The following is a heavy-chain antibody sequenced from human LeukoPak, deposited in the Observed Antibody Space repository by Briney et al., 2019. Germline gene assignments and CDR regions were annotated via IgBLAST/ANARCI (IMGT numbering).Heavy chain of an antibody. V-gene: IGHV3-30*04. CDR1: GFPFSSYA. CDR2: ISYDESNK. D-gene: IGHD5-18*01. CDR3: ASPSWIQLWSPYLDY. J-gene: IGHJ4*02. Sequence: GGSLRLSCSAHGFPFSSYAMHWGRQAPAKGLEGVAVISYDESNKYYADSVKGRFTIPRDNSKNTLYLQMNSLRAEDTAVYYCASPSWIQLWSPYLDYWGQGTLVTVSS.